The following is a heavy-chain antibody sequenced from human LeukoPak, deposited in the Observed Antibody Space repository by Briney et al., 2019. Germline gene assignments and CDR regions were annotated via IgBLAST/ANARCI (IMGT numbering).Heavy chain of an antibody. CDR1: GFTFSDYY. CDR2: ISSSGSTI. Sequence: PGGSLRLSCAASGFTFSDYYMSWIRQAPGKGLEWVSYISSSGSTIYYADSVKGRFTISRDNAKNSLYLQMNSLRAEDTAVYYCARDLRFLEWLGGLNYYYYYMDVWGKGTTVTVSS. V-gene: IGHV3-11*01. J-gene: IGHJ6*03. D-gene: IGHD3-3*01. CDR3: ARDLRFLEWLGGLNYYYYYMDV.